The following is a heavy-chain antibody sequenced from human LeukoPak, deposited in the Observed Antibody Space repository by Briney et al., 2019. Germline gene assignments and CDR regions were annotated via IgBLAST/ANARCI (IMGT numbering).Heavy chain of an antibody. CDR2: ITASGTAM. Sequence: GGSLRLSCAASGFTFSSYSMNWVRQAPGKGLEWVSHITASGTAMFYADSVKGRFTISRDNAKNSLYLQMNSLRDEDTAVYYCARDLKHYYDSSGSGWGQGTLVTVSS. CDR1: GFTFSSYS. D-gene: IGHD3-22*01. J-gene: IGHJ4*02. CDR3: ARDLKHYYDSSGSG. V-gene: IGHV3-48*02.